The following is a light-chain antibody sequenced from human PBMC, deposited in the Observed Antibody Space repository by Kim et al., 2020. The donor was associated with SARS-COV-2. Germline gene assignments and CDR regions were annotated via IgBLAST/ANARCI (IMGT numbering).Light chain of an antibody. J-gene: IGKJ3*01. CDR2: AAS. CDR1: QNINSH. CDR3: KQTYISPVT. Sequence: DIQMTQSPSSLSASVGDRVTITCRTSQNINSHLNWYHQKPGRAPKLLIYAASTLQGGVPSRFSGSGSETDFTLTISSLQPEDFATYFRKQTYISPVTLAAETKLDI. V-gene: IGKV1-39*01.